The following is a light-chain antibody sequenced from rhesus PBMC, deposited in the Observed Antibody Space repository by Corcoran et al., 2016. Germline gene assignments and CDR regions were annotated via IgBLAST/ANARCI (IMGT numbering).Light chain of an antibody. V-gene: IGKV1S17*01. CDR3: QHYYSTPHS. J-gene: IGKJ2*01. CDR2: EAS. Sequence: DIQMTQSPSSLSASVGDRVTITCRASQGITNDLAWYQQKQGETPKRRIYEASSLESGIPSRFSVRGSGTDFTLTISSLQSEDFATYYCQHYYSTPHSVGQGTKVEIK. CDR1: QGITND.